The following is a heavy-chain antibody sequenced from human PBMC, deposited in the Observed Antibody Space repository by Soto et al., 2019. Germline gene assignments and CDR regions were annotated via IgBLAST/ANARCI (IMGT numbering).Heavy chain of an antibody. CDR1: GGSISSYY. CDR3: ARDLEGYGDYSDTYYYYMDV. CDR2: IYYSGST. D-gene: IGHD4-17*01. V-gene: IGHV4-59*01. J-gene: IGHJ6*03. Sequence: SGTLSLTCTVSGGSISSYYWSWIRQPPGKGLEWIGYIYYSGSTNYNPSLKSRVTISVDTSKNQFSLKLSSVTAADTAVYYCARDLEGYGDYSDTYYYYMDVWGKGTTVTVSS.